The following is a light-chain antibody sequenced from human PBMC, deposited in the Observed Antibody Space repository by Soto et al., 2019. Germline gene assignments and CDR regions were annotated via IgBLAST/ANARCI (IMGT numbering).Light chain of an antibody. V-gene: IGKV3-20*01. CDR3: QQYSSLWT. J-gene: IGKJ1*01. Sequence: EFVLTQSPGTLSLSPGERVTLSCRASQTVRNNYLAWYQQKPGQAPRLLIYGASSRATGIPDRFSGSGSGTDFTLTISRLEPEDFAVYYCQQYSSLWTFGQGTKVDIK. CDR2: GAS. CDR1: QTVRNNY.